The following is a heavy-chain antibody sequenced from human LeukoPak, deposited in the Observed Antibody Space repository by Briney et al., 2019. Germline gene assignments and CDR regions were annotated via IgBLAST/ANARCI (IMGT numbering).Heavy chain of an antibody. CDR2: FYYSGST. CDR1: GGSISSTSDY. Sequence: PSETLSLTCTVSGGSISSTSDYWGWIRQPPGKGLEWIGSFYYSGSTYYNPSLKSRVTISVDTSDNQFSLKMSSVTAADTAVYYCVRDPRYYGLGAWDYYGMDVWGQGTTVTVSS. D-gene: IGHD3-10*01. V-gene: IGHV4-39*07. CDR3: VRDPRYYGLGAWDYYGMDV. J-gene: IGHJ6*02.